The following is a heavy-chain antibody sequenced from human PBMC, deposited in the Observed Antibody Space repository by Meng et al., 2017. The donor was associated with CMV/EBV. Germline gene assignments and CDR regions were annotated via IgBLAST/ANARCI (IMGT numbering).Heavy chain of an antibody. V-gene: IGHV4-34*01. CDR3: ARGGIAAAGPFDY. D-gene: IGHD6-13*01. Sequence: HARGARLVKPSEALSLYRAGLCWSCRGYYWSWIRQPPGKGLEWIGEINHSGSTNYNPSLKSRVTISVDTSKNQFSLKLSSVTAADTAVYYCARGGIAAAGPFDYWGQGTLVTVSS. J-gene: IGHJ4*02. CDR1: CWSCRGYY. CDR2: INHSGST.